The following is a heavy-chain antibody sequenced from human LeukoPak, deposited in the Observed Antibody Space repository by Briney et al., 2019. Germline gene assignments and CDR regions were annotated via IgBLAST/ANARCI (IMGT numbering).Heavy chain of an antibody. CDR1: GGSFSGYY. V-gene: IGHV4-34*01. J-gene: IGHJ4*02. Sequence: SETLSLTCAVYGGSFSGYYWSWIRQPPGKGLEWIGEINHSGSTNYNPSLKTRVTVSLDTSKNQFSLKLSSVTAADTAVYYCARLPTVTFFDYWGQGTLVTVSS. D-gene: IGHD4-17*01. CDR2: INHSGST. CDR3: ARLPTVTFFDY.